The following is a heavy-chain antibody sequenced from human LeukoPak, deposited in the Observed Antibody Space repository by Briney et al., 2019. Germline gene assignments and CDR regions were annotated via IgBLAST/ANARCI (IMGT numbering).Heavy chain of an antibody. CDR3: AKVRTGTLGDFDY. V-gene: IGHV3-23*01. CDR1: GFPFSSYA. J-gene: IGHJ4*02. D-gene: IGHD1-1*01. Sequence: GALRLSCAASGFPFSSYAMSWVRQAPGKGLEWVSAISGSGGSTYYADSVKGRFTISRDNSKNTLYLQMNSLGAEDTAVYYCAKVRTGTLGDFDYWGQGTLVTVSS. CDR2: ISGSGGST.